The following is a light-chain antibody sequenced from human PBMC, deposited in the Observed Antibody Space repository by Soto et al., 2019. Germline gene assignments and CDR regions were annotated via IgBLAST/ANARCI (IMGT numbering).Light chain of an antibody. CDR3: QQRSSWPRT. J-gene: IGKJ1*01. CDR2: DAS. V-gene: IGKV3-11*01. Sequence: EIGLTQSPGTLSLSAGERATLSCRASQSVSTFLAWYQLKPGQAPRLLIYDASNRASGIPARFSGSGYGTDFNLTISSLETEDFALYYCQQRSSWPRTFGQGTKVDIK. CDR1: QSVSTF.